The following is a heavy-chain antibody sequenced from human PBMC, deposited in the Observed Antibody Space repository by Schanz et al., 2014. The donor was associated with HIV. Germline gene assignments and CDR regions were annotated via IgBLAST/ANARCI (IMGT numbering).Heavy chain of an antibody. V-gene: IGHV3-23*04. CDR3: AKMARSVAANTNFDY. CDR2: ISGSGVST. Sequence: EQLVESGGGVVQPGGSLRLSCAASGFTFSNFAMSWVRQAPGKGLEWVSSISGSGVSTFYAGSVKGRFAISRDKSKNTLYLQMNSLRVEDTAVYYCAKMARSVAANTNFDYWGQGTLVTLSP. J-gene: IGHJ4*02. CDR1: GFTFSNFA. D-gene: IGHD6-19*01.